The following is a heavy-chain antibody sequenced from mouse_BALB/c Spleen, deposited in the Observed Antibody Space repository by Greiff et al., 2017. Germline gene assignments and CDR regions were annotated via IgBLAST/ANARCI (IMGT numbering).Heavy chain of an antibody. D-gene: IGHD2-1*01. V-gene: IGHV3-2*02. CDR1: GYSITSDYA. J-gene: IGHJ3*01. Sequence: EVKLQESGPGLVKPSQSLSLTCTVTGYSITSDYAWNWIRQFPGNKLEWMGYISYSGSTSYNPSLKSRISITRDTSKNQFFLQLNSVTTEDTATYYCARRGLYYGNYWFAYWGQGTLVTVSA. CDR2: ISYSGST. CDR3: ARRGLYYGNYWFAY.